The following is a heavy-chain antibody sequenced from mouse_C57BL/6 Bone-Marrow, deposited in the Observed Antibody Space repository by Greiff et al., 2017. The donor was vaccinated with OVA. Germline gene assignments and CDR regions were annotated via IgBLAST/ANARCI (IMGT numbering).Heavy chain of an antibody. D-gene: IGHD1-1*01. CDR2: IDPENGDT. J-gene: IGHJ3*01. CDR3: TTCGSSYVPCFAY. V-gene: IGHV14-4*01. Sequence: EVQLQQSGAELVRPGASVKLSCTASGFNIKDDYMHWVKQRPEQGLEWIGWIDPENGDTEYASKFQGKATIKADTSSNTAYLQLSSLTSEDTAVYYCTTCGSSYVPCFAYWGQGTLVTVSA. CDR1: GFNIKDDY.